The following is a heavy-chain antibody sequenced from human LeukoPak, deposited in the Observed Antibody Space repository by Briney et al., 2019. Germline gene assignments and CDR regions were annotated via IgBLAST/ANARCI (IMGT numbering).Heavy chain of an antibody. D-gene: IGHD1-26*01. J-gene: IGHJ3*02. CDR1: GGSISSGGYY. CDR3: ARVVGATTRPGAFDI. Sequence: SETLSLTCTVSGGSISSGGYYCSWIRQHPGKGLEWIGYIYYSGSTSYNPSLKSRVTISVDTSKNQFSLKLSSVTAADTAVYYCARVVGATTRPGAFDIWGQGTMVTVSS. V-gene: IGHV4-31*03. CDR2: IYYSGST.